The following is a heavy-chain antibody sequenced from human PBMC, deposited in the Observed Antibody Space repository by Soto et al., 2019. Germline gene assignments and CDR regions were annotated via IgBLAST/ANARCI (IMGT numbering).Heavy chain of an antibody. J-gene: IGHJ4*02. CDR3: AKGRYSSSAYHFDY. CDR1: GFNFSSFA. D-gene: IGHD6-6*01. Sequence: EVQLLESGGDLVQPGVSLRLSCAASGFNFSSFAMTWVRQAPGRGLEWVSLMSYNGAFTYYADSVKGRFTISRDNSKNMLYLEMSGLTAEDTATYYCAKGRYSSSAYHFDYWGQGTLVTVSS. CDR2: MSYNGAFT. V-gene: IGHV3-23*01.